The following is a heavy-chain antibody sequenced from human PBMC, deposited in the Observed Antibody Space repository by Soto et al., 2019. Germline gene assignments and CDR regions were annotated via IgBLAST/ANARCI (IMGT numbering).Heavy chain of an antibody. CDR2: INHSGST. Sequence: QVQLQQWGAGLLKPSETLSLTCAVYGGSFSGYYWSWIRQPPGKGLEWIGEINHSGSTNYNPSLTSRVTMSADTSKGQFSLKLSAVTAADTAVYYCARGRCSATYCYSNFDSWGQGTLVTVSS. V-gene: IGHV4-34*01. D-gene: IGHD2-15*01. CDR1: GGSFSGYY. J-gene: IGHJ4*02. CDR3: ARGRCSATYCYSNFDS.